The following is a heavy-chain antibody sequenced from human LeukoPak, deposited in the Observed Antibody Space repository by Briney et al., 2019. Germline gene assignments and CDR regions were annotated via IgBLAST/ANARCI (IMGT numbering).Heavy chain of an antibody. Sequence: GASVRVSCTASGYTFTSYYMHWVRQAPGQGLEWMGIINTSGGSTIYAQKFQGGVTITRDMSNSPVYMALSSLRSEDTAVYYCARDEPSGSYYLFDYWGQGTLVTVSS. D-gene: IGHD1-26*01. CDR1: GYTFTSYY. CDR3: ARDEPSGSYYLFDY. J-gene: IGHJ4*02. V-gene: IGHV1-46*01. CDR2: INTSGGST.